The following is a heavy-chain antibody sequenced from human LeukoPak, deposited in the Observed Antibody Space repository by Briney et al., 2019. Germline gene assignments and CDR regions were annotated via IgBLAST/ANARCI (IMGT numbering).Heavy chain of an antibody. CDR1: GYTFTSYA. J-gene: IGHJ3*02. V-gene: IGHV1-3*01. D-gene: IGHD1-26*01. Sequence: ASVKVSCKASGYTFTSYAMHWVRQAPGQRLEWMGWINAGNGNTKYSQKLQGRVTMTTDTSTSTAYMELRSLRSDDTAVYYCARFSEWEPVDIWGQGTMVTVSS. CDR3: ARFSEWEPVDI. CDR2: INAGNGNT.